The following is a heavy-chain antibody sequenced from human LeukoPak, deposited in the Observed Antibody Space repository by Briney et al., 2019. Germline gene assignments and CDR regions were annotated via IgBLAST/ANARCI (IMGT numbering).Heavy chain of an antibody. CDR3: ARAIAYSSSGIDY. CDR2: ISSSSSTI. V-gene: IGHV3-48*01. D-gene: IGHD6-6*01. CDR1: GFTFSSYS. Sequence: QAGGSLRLSCAASGFTFSSYSMNWVRQAPGEGLEWVSYISSSSSTIYYADSVKGRFTISRDNAKNSLYLQMNSLRAEDTAVYYCARAIAYSSSGIDYWGQGTLVTVSS. J-gene: IGHJ4*02.